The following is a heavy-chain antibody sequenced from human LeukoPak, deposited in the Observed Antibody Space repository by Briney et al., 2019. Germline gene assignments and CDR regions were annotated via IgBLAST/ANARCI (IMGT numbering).Heavy chain of an antibody. CDR2: ISSYDGGNK. CDR1: GFTFSSYA. CDR3: ASVGGYDPLFDY. J-gene: IGHJ4*02. D-gene: IGHD5-12*01. Sequence: GGSLRLSCAASGFTFSSYAMHWVRQAPGKGLEWVAVISSYDGGNKYYADAVKGRFTISRDNSKNTLYLQMNSLRAEDTGVYYCASVGGYDPLFDYWGQGTLVTVSS. V-gene: IGHV3-30-3*01.